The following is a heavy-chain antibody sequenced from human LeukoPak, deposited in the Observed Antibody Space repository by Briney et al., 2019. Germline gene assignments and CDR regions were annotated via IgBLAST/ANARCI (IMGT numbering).Heavy chain of an antibody. V-gene: IGHV4-59*08. J-gene: IGHJ6*02. Sequence: SENLSLTCTVSGGSISSYYWSWIRQPPGKGLEWIGYIYYSGSTNYNPSLKSRVTISVDTSKNQFSLKLSSVTAADTAVYYCARLDYYDSSGYYGGRYYYGMDVWGQGTTVTVSS. D-gene: IGHD3-22*01. CDR2: IYYSGST. CDR3: ARLDYYDSSGYYGGRYYYGMDV. CDR1: GGSISSYY.